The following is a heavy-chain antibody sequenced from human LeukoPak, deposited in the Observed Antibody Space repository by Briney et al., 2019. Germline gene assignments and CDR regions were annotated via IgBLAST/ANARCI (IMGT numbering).Heavy chain of an antibody. V-gene: IGHV4-59*01. CDR2: IYYSGTT. Sequence: SETLSLTCAVSGASIGSYYWNWIRQPPGKGLQWIGYIYYSGTTNYNPSLKSRVTISIDTSKNQFSLELSSVTAADTAVYYCARDGYSGYGPNIYFDYWGQGTLVTVSS. CDR1: GASIGSYY. J-gene: IGHJ4*02. D-gene: IGHD5-12*01. CDR3: ARDGYSGYGPNIYFDY.